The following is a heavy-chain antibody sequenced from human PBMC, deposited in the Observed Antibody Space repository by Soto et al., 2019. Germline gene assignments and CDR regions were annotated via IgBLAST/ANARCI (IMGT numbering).Heavy chain of an antibody. V-gene: IGHV3-23*01. CDR2: ISSSGADT. J-gene: IGHJ4*02. Sequence: GGSLRLSCAASGFTFSSYAMNWVRQAPGKGLEWVSGISSSGADTHYADSVKGRFTISRDNPKNTLSLQMTSLRAEDTAVYYCAKGGIAAVGAQTSRCDNWGQGTLVTVSS. CDR1: GFTFSSYA. CDR3: AKGGIAAVGAQTSRCDN. D-gene: IGHD6-13*01.